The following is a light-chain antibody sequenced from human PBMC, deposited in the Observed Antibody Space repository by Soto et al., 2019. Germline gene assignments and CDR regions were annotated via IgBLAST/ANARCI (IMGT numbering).Light chain of an antibody. V-gene: IGLV2-14*01. Sequence: QSVLTQPASVSGSPGQSITISCTGTSSDGGGYNYVSWYQQHPGKAPKLMIYDVSNRPSGVSNRFSGSKSGNTASLIISGLQAEDEADYYCSSYTSSSSTLVFGGGTKLTVL. J-gene: IGLJ2*01. CDR3: SSYTSSSSTLV. CDR1: SSDGGGYNY. CDR2: DVS.